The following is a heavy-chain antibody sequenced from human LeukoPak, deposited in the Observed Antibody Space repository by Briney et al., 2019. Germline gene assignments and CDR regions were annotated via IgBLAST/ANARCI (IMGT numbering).Heavy chain of an antibody. J-gene: IGHJ6*02. CDR2: IYYSGST. Sequence: SETLSLTCTVSGGSISSSSYYWGWIRQPPGKGLEWIGSIYYSGSTYYNPSLKSRVTISVDTSKNQFSLKLSSVTAADTAVYYCARDFLIAATVGGFYYGMDVWGQGTTVTVSS. V-gene: IGHV4-39*07. CDR1: GGSISSSSYY. CDR3: ARDFLIAATVGGFYYGMDV. D-gene: IGHD6-13*01.